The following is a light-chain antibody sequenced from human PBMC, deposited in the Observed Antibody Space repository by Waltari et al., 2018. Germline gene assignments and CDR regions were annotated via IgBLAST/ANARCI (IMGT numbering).Light chain of an antibody. V-gene: IGKV3-20*01. Sequence: EIVLTQSPGTLSFSPGERATLSCRASQAISNNYLAWYQQKPGQAPRLLIYNASLRGTGIPDKFRGSGSGTDFTLNISRLGPEDFAVYYCQQYGSPPRTFGQGTKVEIK. J-gene: IGKJ1*01. CDR1: QAISNNY. CDR3: QQYGSPPRT. CDR2: NAS.